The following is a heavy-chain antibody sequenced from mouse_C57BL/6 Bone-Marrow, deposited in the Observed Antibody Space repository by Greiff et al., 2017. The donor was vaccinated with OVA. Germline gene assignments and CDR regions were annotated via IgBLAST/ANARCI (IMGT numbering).Heavy chain of an antibody. J-gene: IGHJ3*01. CDR2: ISDGGSYT. CDR1: GFTFSSYA. CDR3: ARRTARGFAY. V-gene: IGHV5-4*03. D-gene: IGHD1-2*01. Sequence: EVKVVESGGGLVKPGGSLKLSCAASGFTFSSYAMSWVRQTPEKRLEWVATISDGGSYTYYPDNVKGRFTISRDNAKNNLYLQMSHLKSEDTAMYYCARRTARGFAYWGQGTLVTVSA.